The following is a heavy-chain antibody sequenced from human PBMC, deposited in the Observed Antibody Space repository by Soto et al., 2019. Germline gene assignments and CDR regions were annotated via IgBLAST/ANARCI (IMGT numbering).Heavy chain of an antibody. J-gene: IGHJ4*02. CDR1: GFTFSSYS. CDR3: ARVPIDGYNFDY. D-gene: IGHD5-12*01. V-gene: IGHV3-21*01. Sequence: EVQLVESGGGLAKPGGSLRLSCAASGFTFSSYSMNWVRQAPGKGLEWVSSISSSSSYIYYADSVKGRFTISRDTAKNSLSQQMNSLRAEDTAVYYCARVPIDGYNFDYLGQGTLVTVSS. CDR2: ISSSSSYI.